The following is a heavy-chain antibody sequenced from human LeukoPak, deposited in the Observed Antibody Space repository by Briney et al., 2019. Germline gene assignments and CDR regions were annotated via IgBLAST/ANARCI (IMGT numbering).Heavy chain of an antibody. V-gene: IGHV1-2*02. Sequence: ASVKVSCKASGYTFTGYYMHWVRQAPGQGLEWMGWINPNSGGTNYAQKFQGRVTMTRDTSISTAYMELSSLRSEDTAVYYCARGTTVSDDNLDYWGQGTLVTVSS. D-gene: IGHD4-17*01. CDR1: GYTFTGYY. CDR3: ARGTTVSDDNLDY. CDR2: INPNSGGT. J-gene: IGHJ4*02.